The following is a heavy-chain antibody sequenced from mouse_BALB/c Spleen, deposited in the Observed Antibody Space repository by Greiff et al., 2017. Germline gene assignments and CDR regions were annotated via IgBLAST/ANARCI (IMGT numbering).Heavy chain of an antibody. CDR1: GYAFSSYW. J-gene: IGHJ4*01. V-gene: IGHV1-80*01. CDR3: ARWGIPKGYAMDY. CDR2: IYPGDGDT. Sequence: VKLQQSGAELVRPGSSVKISCKASGYAFSSYWMNWVKQRPGQGLEWIGQIYPGDGDTNYNGKFKGKATLTTDKSSSTAYMQLSSLTSEDSAVYFCARWGIPKGYAMDYWGQGTSVTVSS.